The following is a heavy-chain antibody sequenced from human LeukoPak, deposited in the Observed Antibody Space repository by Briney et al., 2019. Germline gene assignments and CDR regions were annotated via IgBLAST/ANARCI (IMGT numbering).Heavy chain of an antibody. Sequence: PSETLSLTCAVYGGSFSGYYWSWIRQPPGKGLEWIGEINHSGSTNYNPSLKSRVTTSVDTSKNQFSLKLSSVTAADTAVYYCARRRVRYFDWLLSGFDPWGQGTLVTVSS. V-gene: IGHV4-34*01. D-gene: IGHD3-9*01. CDR3: ARRRVRYFDWLLSGFDP. J-gene: IGHJ5*02. CDR1: GGSFSGYY. CDR2: INHSGST.